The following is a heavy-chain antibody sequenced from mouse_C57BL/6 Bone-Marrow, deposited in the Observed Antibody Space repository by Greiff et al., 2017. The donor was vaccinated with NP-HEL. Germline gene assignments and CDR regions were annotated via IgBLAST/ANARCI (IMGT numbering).Heavy chain of an antibody. CDR3: ARGDYGSSWAWFAY. D-gene: IGHD1-1*01. CDR1: GFTFSSYA. J-gene: IGHJ3*01. CDR2: ISDGGSYT. Sequence: EVQGVESGGGLVKPGGSLKLSCAASGFTFSSYAMSWVRQTPEKRLEWVATISDGGSYTYYPDNVKGRFTISRDNAKNNLYLQMSHLKSEDTAMDYCARGDYGSSWAWFAYWGQGTLVTVSA. V-gene: IGHV5-4*01.